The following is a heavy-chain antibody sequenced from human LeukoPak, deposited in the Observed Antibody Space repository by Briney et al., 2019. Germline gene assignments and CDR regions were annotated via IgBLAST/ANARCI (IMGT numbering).Heavy chain of an antibody. V-gene: IGHV3-23*01. J-gene: IGHJ5*02. Sequence: GGSLRLSCVGSGFTFSSYAMNWVRPAPGKGVGWGSVICGSGGSTYYADSVKGRFTISRDNSKNTLYLQMNSLRAEDTAVYYCAKDRRITIFGVVTRSRLDPWGQGTLVTVSS. D-gene: IGHD3-3*01. CDR1: GFTFSSYA. CDR3: AKDRRITIFGVVTRSRLDP. CDR2: ICGSGGST.